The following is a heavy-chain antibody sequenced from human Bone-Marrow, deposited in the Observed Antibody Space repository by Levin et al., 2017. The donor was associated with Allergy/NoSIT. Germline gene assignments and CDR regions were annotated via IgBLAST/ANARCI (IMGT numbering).Heavy chain of an antibody. V-gene: IGHV1-46*01. D-gene: IGHD3-22*01. J-gene: IGHJ4*02. Sequence: GESLKISCKASGYSGDDFTNYFMHWIRQTPGQGLEWMGAILTSRDNTVYAQRFKDRITVTRDTSTNTVQMELSSLRSEDTAIYFCAREGSSDYESSGYNFDCWGQGTLVTVSS. CDR1: GYSGDDFTNYF. CDR2: ILTSRDNT. CDR3: AREGSSDYESSGYNFDC.